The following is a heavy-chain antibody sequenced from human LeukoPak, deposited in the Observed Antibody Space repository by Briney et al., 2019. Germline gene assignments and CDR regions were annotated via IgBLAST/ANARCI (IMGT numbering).Heavy chain of an antibody. V-gene: IGHV4-31*03. CDR3: ARGGDYDDLTGYYLSSFNI. CDR1: GDSISSGGFY. J-gene: IGHJ3*02. D-gene: IGHD3-9*01. CDR2: IFNTGDS. Sequence: SETLSLTCTVSGDSISSGGFYWNWIRQHPERGLEYIRYIFNTGDSYYNPSLKSRLTLSVDTSKNQFSLKLTSMTTADTAVYYCARGGDYDDLTGYYLSSFNIWGQGTMVTVSS.